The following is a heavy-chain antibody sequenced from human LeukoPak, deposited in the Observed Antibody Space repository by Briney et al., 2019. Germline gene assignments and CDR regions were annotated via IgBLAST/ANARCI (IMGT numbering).Heavy chain of an antibody. CDR3: ARLGMATITHDVFDF. V-gene: IGHV4-39*01. Sequence: PSETLSLTCTVSGGSISRSSYYWGWIRQPPGKGLEWIGSMDYSGSTYYNPSLKSRVTISVDTSKNQFSLKLSSVTAADTAVYYCARLGMATITHDVFDFWGQGTMVTVSS. CDR1: GGSISRSSYY. D-gene: IGHD5-24*01. J-gene: IGHJ3*01. CDR2: MDYSGST.